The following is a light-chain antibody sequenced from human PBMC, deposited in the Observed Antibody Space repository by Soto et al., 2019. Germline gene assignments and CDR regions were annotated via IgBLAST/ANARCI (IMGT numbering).Light chain of an antibody. J-gene: IGKJ4*01. CDR3: QQFHNLPT. CDR1: QDISNY. CDR2: DAS. Sequence: DIQMTQSPSSLSASVGDRVTIACQASQDISNYLNWYQQKPGKAPKILIYDASTLETEVPSRFSGRGSGTDFTFTISSLQPEDIGTYYCQQFHNLPTFGGGTKVDIK. V-gene: IGKV1-33*01.